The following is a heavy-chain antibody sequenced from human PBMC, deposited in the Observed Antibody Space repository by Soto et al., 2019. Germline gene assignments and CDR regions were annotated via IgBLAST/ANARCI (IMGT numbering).Heavy chain of an antibody. D-gene: IGHD3-9*01. CDR2: IIPIFGTA. CDR3: ARQQYVLRYFDWLLGPFDY. J-gene: IGHJ4*02. V-gene: IGHV1-69*06. CDR1: GGTFSSYA. Sequence: SVKVSCKASGGTFSSYAISWVRQAPGQGLEWMGGIIPIFGTANYAQKFQGRVTITADKSTSTAYMQLSSLSSEDTAVYYCARQQYVLRYFDWLLGPFDYWGQGTLVTVSS.